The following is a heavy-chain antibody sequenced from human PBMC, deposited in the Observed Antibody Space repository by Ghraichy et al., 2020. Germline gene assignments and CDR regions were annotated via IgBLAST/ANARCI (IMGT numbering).Heavy chain of an antibody. J-gene: IGHJ4*02. CDR3: ARAKQGPKAGDPYYFDY. D-gene: IGHD4-17*01. CDR2: INHSGST. V-gene: IGHV4-34*01. CDR1: GGSFSGYY. Sequence: SETLSLTCAVYGGSFSGYYWSWIRQPPGKGLEWIGEINHSGSTNYNPSLKSRVTISVDTSKNQFSLKLSSVTAADTAVYYCARAKQGPKAGDPYYFDYWGQGTLVTVSS.